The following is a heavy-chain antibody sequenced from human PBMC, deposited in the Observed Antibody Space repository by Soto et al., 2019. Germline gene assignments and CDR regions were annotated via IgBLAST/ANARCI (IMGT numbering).Heavy chain of an antibody. CDR3: ARRGRLAAAGTGYGMDV. J-gene: IGHJ6*02. CDR2: IYHSRST. V-gene: IGHV4-4*02. Sequence: SETLSLTCAVSGGSISSSNWWSWVRPPPGRGLEFIGEIYHSRSTNYNPSLKSRVTISVDKSKNLFSLKLRSVAAADTAVYYCARRGRLAAAGTGYGMDVWRQGTTVTVSS. CDR1: GGSISSSNW. D-gene: IGHD6-13*01.